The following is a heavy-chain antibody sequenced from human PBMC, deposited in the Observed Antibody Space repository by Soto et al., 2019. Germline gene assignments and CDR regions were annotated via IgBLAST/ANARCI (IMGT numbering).Heavy chain of an antibody. V-gene: IGHV4-30-2*01. D-gene: IGHD2-8*01. CDR2: IYHSGST. CDR1: GGSISSGDYS. Sequence: QLQLQESGSGLVKPSQTLSLTCAVSGGSISSGDYSWSWIRQPPGKGLEWIGYIYHSGSTYYNPSLKSRVTISVDRSKNQFSLKLSSVTAADTAVYYWARWWVYAPRFDRWGQGTLVTVSS. J-gene: IGHJ5*02. CDR3: ARWWVYAPRFDR.